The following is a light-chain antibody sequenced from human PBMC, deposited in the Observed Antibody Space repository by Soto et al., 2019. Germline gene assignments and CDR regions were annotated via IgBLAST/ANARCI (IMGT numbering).Light chain of an antibody. CDR3: QQSFREFT. CDR1: QSINSF. J-gene: IGKJ4*01. CDR2: GAS. V-gene: IGKV1-39*01. Sequence: DIQLTQSPSSLSASVGDRVTITCRASQSINSFLNWYRQKPGKAPELLIYGASSLQSGVPSRFSGSGSGTDFTLTITSLQPEDFATFYCQQSFREFTFGGGTKVEIK.